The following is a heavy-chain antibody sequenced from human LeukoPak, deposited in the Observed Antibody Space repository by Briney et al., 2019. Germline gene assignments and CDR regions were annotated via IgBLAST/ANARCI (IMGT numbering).Heavy chain of an antibody. V-gene: IGHV4-34*01. D-gene: IGHD6-6*01. Sequence: PSETLSLTCAVYGGSFSGYYWSWIRQPPGKELEWIGEINHSGSTNYNPSLKSRVTISVDTSKNQFSLKLSSVTAADTAVYYCARGLVYSSSSYSDYWGQGTLVTVSS. CDR3: ARGLVYSSSSYSDY. J-gene: IGHJ4*02. CDR1: GGSFSGYY. CDR2: INHSGST.